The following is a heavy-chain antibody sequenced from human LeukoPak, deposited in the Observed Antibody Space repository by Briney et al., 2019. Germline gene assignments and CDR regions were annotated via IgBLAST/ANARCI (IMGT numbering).Heavy chain of an antibody. D-gene: IGHD6-13*01. CDR1: GYSFSSYW. Sequence: GESLKISCKGSGYSFSSYWIGWVRQMPGKGLEWMGIIYPGDSDTRSSPSFQGQVTISADKSISTAYLQWSSLKASDTAMYYYARHSRVGSTWSHFDYWGRGTLVTVSS. CDR2: IYPGDSDT. V-gene: IGHV5-51*01. CDR3: ARHSRVGSTWSHFDY. J-gene: IGHJ4*02.